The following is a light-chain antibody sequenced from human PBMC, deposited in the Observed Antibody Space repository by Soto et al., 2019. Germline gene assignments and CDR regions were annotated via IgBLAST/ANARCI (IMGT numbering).Light chain of an antibody. V-gene: IGKV2D-29*01. CDR1: QSLLHSDGKTY. CDR3: MQSRQLPIT. CDR2: EGF. Sequence: DIVLTQTPLSLSATPGQPASISCKSSQSLLHSDGKTYLYWFLQKPGQPPQLQIYEGFMRFAGAPDRFSGSASRTDFTLQISRVEAEDGGLYFCMQSRQLPITFGQGTRLDIK. J-gene: IGKJ5*01.